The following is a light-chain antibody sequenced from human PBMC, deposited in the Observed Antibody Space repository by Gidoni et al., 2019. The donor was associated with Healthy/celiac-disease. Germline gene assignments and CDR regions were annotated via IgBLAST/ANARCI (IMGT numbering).Light chain of an antibody. CDR3: QQYDNLLALT. J-gene: IGKJ4*01. CDR2: DAS. CDR1: QDISNY. Sequence: DIQMTQSPSSLSASVGDRVTITCQASQDISNYLNWYQQKPGKAPKLLIYDASNLETGVPSRCSGSGSGTDFTFTISSMQPEDIATDYCQQYDNLLALTFGGGTKVEIK. V-gene: IGKV1-33*01.